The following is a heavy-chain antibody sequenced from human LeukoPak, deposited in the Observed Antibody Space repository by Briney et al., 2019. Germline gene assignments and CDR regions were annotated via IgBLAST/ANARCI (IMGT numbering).Heavy chain of an antibody. CDR2: ISGDGGST. CDR1: GFTFYDYA. D-gene: IGHD1-26*01. Sequence: PGGSLRLSCAASGFTFYDYAMHWVRQAPGKGLEWVSLISGDGGSTYYADSVKGRFTISRDNSKNSLYLQMNSLRTEDTALYYCAKDGTVGATPPGYYYGMDVWGQGTTVTVSS. V-gene: IGHV3-43*02. CDR3: AKDGTVGATPPGYYYGMDV. J-gene: IGHJ6*02.